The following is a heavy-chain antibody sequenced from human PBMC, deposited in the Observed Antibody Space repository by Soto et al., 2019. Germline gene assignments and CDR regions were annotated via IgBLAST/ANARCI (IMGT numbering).Heavy chain of an antibody. Sequence: PSETLSLTCAASGGSISISNWWSWVRQHPGKGLEWIGHIYYSGTTYYNPSLKSRVTISLDTSKNQFSLNLNSVTAADTAVYYCARDLGIAVAQRGPFDIWGKGTMVTVSS. CDR2: IYYSGTT. CDR1: GGSISISNW. J-gene: IGHJ3*02. V-gene: IGHV4-31*11. D-gene: IGHD6-19*01. CDR3: ARDLGIAVAQRGPFDI.